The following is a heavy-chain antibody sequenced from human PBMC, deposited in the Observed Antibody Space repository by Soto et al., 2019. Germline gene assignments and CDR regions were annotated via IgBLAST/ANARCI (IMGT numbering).Heavy chain of an antibody. CDR1: GYSFTIYG. J-gene: IGHJ4*02. CDR3: ARDRGRSCIGGTCPFDY. V-gene: IGHV1-18*01. Sequence: GASVKVSCKASGYSFTIYGITWVRQAPGQGLEWMGWISTYDGNTNYAQNFQGRVSMARDTSTSTAYMELRSLRSDDTAVYYCARDRGRSCIGGTCPFDYWGQGTLVTVYS. CDR2: ISTYDGNT. D-gene: IGHD2-15*01.